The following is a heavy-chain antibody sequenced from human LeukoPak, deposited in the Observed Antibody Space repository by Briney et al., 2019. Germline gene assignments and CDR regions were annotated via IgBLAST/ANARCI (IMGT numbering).Heavy chain of an antibody. J-gene: IGHJ4*02. CDR1: GYSFTTYW. V-gene: IGHV5-51*01. D-gene: IGHD3-22*01. CDR2: IYPGDSDT. Sequence: GESLKISCKGSGYSFTTYWIGWVRQMPGKGLEWMGNIYPGDSDTRYSPSFQGQVTISADKSIATAYLQWSSLRASDTAIYYCARRWYDSSGYSRHFDYWGQGTLVTVPS. CDR3: ARRWYDSSGYSRHFDY.